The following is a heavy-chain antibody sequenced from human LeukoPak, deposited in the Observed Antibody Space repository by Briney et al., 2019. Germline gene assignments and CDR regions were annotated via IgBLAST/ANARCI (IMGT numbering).Heavy chain of an antibody. CDR1: GFTFNTYG. CDR2: IRYDGSNK. Sequence: GGSLRLSCAASGFTFNTYGMHWVRQAPGKGLEWVAFIRYDGSNKYYADSVKGRFTISRDNSKNTLYLQMNSLRAEDTAVYYCAKDEGIAAAAPDYWGQGTLVTVSS. V-gene: IGHV3-30*02. J-gene: IGHJ4*02. D-gene: IGHD6-13*01. CDR3: AKDEGIAAAAPDY.